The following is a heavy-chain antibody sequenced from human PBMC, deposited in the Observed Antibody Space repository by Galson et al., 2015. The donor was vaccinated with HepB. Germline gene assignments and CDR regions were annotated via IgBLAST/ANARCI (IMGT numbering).Heavy chain of an antibody. J-gene: IGHJ4*02. CDR1: GSTFTSYY. CDR2: INPSGGST. CDR3: ARGGAAYGGNSPVYYFDY. V-gene: IGHV1-46*01. D-gene: IGHD4-23*01. Sequence: SVTVSCKASGSTFTSYYMHWVRQAPGQGLEWMGIINPSGGSTSYAQKFQGRVTMTRDTSTSTVYMELSSLRSEDTAVYYCARGGAAYGGNSPVYYFDYWGQGTLVTVSS.